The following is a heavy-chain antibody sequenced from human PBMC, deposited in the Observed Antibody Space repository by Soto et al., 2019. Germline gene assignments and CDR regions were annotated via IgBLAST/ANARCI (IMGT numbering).Heavy chain of an antibody. V-gene: IGHV3-23*01. CDR2: ITGSTGTT. Sequence: EVQILESGGGSVQPGGSLRLSCAASGFTFSNFAMSWVRHAPGKGLEWVSEITGSTGTTYYADSVRGRFIISTDNSKNTLHLQMNSLRAEDTAVYYCAKDTSSSPYYMDVWGKVTTVTVSS. J-gene: IGHJ6*03. D-gene: IGHD2-2*01. CDR3: AKDTSSSPYYMDV. CDR1: GFTFSNFA.